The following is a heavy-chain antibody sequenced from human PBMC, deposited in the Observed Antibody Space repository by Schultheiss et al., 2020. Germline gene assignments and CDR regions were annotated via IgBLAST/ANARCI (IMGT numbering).Heavy chain of an antibody. CDR2: ISWNSGSI. CDR1: GFTFDDCA. Sequence: GGSLRLSCAASGFTFDDCAMHWVRQAPGKGLEWVSGISWNSGSIGYADSVKGRFTISRDNAKNSLYLQMNSLRAEDTALYYCAKDMGIGYSSGWTTLDYWGQGTLVTVSS. V-gene: IGHV3-9*01. D-gene: IGHD6-19*01. CDR3: AKDMGIGYSSGWTTLDY. J-gene: IGHJ4*02.